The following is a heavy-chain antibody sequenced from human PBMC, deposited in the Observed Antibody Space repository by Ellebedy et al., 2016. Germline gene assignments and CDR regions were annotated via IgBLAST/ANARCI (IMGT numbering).Heavy chain of an antibody. V-gene: IGHV3-7*01. D-gene: IGHD4-11*01. CDR1: GFTFSSYW. J-gene: IGHJ4*02. CDR3: AREAVYSNSTD. Sequence: GGSLRLXXAASGFTFSSYWMSWVRQAPGKGLEWVANIKQDGSGKYYVDSVKGRFTISRDNAKNSLYLQMNSLRAEDTAVYYCAREAVYSNSTDWGQGTLVTVSS. CDR2: IKQDGSGK.